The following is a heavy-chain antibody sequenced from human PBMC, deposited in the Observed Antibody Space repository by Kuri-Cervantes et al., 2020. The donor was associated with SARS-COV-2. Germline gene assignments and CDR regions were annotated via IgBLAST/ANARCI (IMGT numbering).Heavy chain of an antibody. Sequence: ASVKVSCKASGYTFTSYYMHWVRQAPGQGLEWMGIINPSGGNTNYAQKLQGRVTMTTDTSTSTAYMELRSLRSDDTAVYYCARDRGSSGWSWVYYYYGMEVWGQGTTVTVSS. CDR3: ARDRGSSGWSWVYYYYGMEV. D-gene: IGHD6-19*01. J-gene: IGHJ6*02. CDR2: INPSGGNT. V-gene: IGHV1-46*01. CDR1: GYTFTSYY.